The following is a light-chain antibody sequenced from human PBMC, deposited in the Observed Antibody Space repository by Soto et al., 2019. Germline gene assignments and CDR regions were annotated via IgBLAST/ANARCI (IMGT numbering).Light chain of an antibody. V-gene: IGLV1-40*01. CDR3: QSYDSSLSEGV. J-gene: IGLJ2*01. Sequence: QLVLTQPPSVSGAPGQRVTISCTGSSSNIGAGYDVHWYQQLPGTAPKLLIYGNSNRPSGVPDRFSGSKSGTSASLAITGLQAEDEADYYFQSYDSSLSEGVFGGDTKLTVL. CDR1: SSNIGAGYD. CDR2: GNS.